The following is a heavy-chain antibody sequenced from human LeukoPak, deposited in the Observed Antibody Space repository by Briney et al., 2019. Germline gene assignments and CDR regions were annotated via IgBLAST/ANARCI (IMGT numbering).Heavy chain of an antibody. CDR1: GGSFSGYY. CDR2: INHSGST. V-gene: IGHV4-34*01. CDR3: ARRGSTTQPFDY. J-gene: IGHJ4*02. D-gene: IGHD1-1*01. Sequence: PSETLSLTCAVYGGSFSGYYWSWIRQPPGKGLEWIGEINHSGSTNYNPSLKSRVTISVDTSKNQFSLKLSSVTAADTAVYYCARRGSTTQPFDYWGQGTLDTVSS.